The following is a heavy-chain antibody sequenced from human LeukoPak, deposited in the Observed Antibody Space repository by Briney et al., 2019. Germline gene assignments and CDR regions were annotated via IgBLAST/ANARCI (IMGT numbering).Heavy chain of an antibody. CDR2: IKPDGTTK. D-gene: IGHD6-13*01. J-gene: IGHJ4*02. Sequence: GGSLRLSCAASGFPFSSYSMTWVRQAPGKGLEWVANIKPDGTTKFYVDSVKGRFTISRDSALNSLYLQMNSLRAEDTAIYYCARSIPYGTTWYGRSDYWGQGTLVTVSS. CDR3: ARSIPYGTTWYGRSDY. CDR1: GFPFSSYS. V-gene: IGHV3-7*03.